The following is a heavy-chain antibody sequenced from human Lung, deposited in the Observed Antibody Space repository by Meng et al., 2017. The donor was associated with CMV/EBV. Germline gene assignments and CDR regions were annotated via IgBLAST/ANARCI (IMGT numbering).Heavy chain of an antibody. D-gene: IGHD5-24*01. CDR2: IYSADGT. J-gene: IGHJ4*02. Sequence: GGSXRLXCAASGFTVSSNYMSWVRQAPGKGLEWVSVIYSADGTYYADSVKGRFTISRDNSKKMLYLQMNSLRAEDTAVYYCARDGGEMATNYFDYWGQGKXVTVSS. CDR3: ARDGGEMATNYFDY. CDR1: GFTVSSNY. V-gene: IGHV3-66*02.